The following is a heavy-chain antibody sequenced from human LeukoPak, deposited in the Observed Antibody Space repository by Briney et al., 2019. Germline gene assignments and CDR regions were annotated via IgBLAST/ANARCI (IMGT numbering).Heavy chain of an antibody. CDR2: INPNSGAA. V-gene: IGHV1-2*02. J-gene: IGHJ4*02. D-gene: IGHD6-13*01. CDR3: ARAQYLTAPAGTFANS. CDR1: VYTFTDYF. Sequence: ASVSVSCKSSVYTFTDYFLHWVRRAPGQEFELMGWINPNSGAAHYTQSFQGRVTMTRDTPLSTAYLQLNSLTSDDAAMYYCARAQYLTAPAGTFANSWGQGTLVTVSS.